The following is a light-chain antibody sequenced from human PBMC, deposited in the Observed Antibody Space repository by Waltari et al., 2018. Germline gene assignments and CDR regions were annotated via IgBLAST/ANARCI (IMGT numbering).Light chain of an antibody. Sequence: TQLTQSPSSLAASVGDRVTISCRTGQVILGYLAWYQQKPGKAPKPLVYAASTWQSGVPSRFSGSGSGMDFNITISSLQPEDFATYYCQQLKSYPITFGGGTKVEIK. CDR1: QVILGY. CDR2: AAS. CDR3: QQLKSYPIT. V-gene: IGKV1-9*01. J-gene: IGKJ4*01.